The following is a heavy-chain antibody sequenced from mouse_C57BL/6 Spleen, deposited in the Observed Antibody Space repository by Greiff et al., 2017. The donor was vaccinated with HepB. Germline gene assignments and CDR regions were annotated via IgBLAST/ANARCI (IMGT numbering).Heavy chain of an antibody. CDR1: GYTFTSYW. D-gene: IGHD3-3*01. J-gene: IGHJ3*01. Sequence: VQLQQSGAELVKPGASVKMSCKASGYTFTSYWITWVKQRPGQGLEWIGDIYPGSGSTNYNEKFKSKATLTVDTSSSTAYIQLSSLTSEDSAVYYCARGGGWESFAYWGQGTLVTVSA. CDR3: ARGGGWESFAY. CDR2: IYPGSGST. V-gene: IGHV1-55*01.